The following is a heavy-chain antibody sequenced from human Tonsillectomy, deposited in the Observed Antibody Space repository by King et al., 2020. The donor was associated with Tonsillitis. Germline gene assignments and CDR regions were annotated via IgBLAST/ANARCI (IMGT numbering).Heavy chain of an antibody. J-gene: IGHJ5*02. CDR1: GDTFSSNT. D-gene: IGHD2-2*02. CDR3: ARAPLVVPAAIRNIWFDP. V-gene: IGHV1-69*17. CDR2: IIPIFGVA. Sequence: VQLVESGAEVKKPGSSVKVSCEASGDTFSSNTISWVRQAPGQGLEWMGGIIPIFGVANYAQKFQGRVTITADKPTGTVYMELNGLRSEDTAVYFCARAPLVVPAAIRNIWFDPWGQGTLVTVSS.